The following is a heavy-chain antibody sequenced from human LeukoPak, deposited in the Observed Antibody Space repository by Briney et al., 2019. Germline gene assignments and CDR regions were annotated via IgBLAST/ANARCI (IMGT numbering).Heavy chain of an antibody. CDR2: INYSERT. J-gene: IGHJ4*02. Sequence: SETLSLTCSVSGGSMSTSGSHWGWIRQPPGKGLEWIGNINYSERTYYNPSLTSRVSIWLDTSKNQFSLNLSSVTAADTAVYYCARRYGYYFDFWGQGAQVTVSS. D-gene: IGHD5-18*01. V-gene: IGHV4-39*01. CDR3: ARRYGYYFDF. CDR1: GGSMSTSGSH.